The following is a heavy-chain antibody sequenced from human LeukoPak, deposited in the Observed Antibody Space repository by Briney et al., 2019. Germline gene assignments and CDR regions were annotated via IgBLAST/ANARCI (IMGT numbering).Heavy chain of an antibody. CDR3: AHGTMYQLDY. D-gene: IGHD2-2*01. J-gene: IGHJ4*02. Sequence: PGGSLRLSCAASGFIFSRYGMSWVRQAPGKGLEWVSAISGSGGTTYYADSVKGRFTISRDNSKNTLYLQINSLRAEDTAVYYCAHGTMYQLDYWGQGTLVTVSS. CDR1: GFIFSRYG. V-gene: IGHV3-23*01. CDR2: ISGSGGTT.